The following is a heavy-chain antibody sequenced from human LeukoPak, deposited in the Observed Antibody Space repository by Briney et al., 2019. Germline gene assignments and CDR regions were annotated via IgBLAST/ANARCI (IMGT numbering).Heavy chain of an antibody. V-gene: IGHV1-2*02. J-gene: IGHJ4*02. CDR1: GYTFTGPY. Sequence: ASVKVSCKASGYTFTGPYIHWMRQAPGQGLEWMGWINPNSGATKYAQKFQGRVTVTRDTSTSTAYMELSGLRADDTAAYYCARVEYCTKGVGTTHDLWGQGTLVTVSS. CDR2: INPNSGAT. D-gene: IGHD2-8*01. CDR3: ARVEYCTKGVGTTHDL.